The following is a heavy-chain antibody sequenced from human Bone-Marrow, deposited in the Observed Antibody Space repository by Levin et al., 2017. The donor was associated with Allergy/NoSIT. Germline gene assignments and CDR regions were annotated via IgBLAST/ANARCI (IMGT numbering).Heavy chain of an antibody. CDR3: ARWFDYLRAFDM. CDR1: GGSIRSSSHY. V-gene: IGHV4-39*01. Sequence: SPTLSLPCTISGGSIRSSSHYWGWIRQSPGKGLEWIGDTGSTYYNPTLKSRVTISVDTSKNQFSLNLRSVTAADTAVYFCARWFDYLRAFDMWGQGTMVTVSS. D-gene: IGHD2/OR15-2a*01. CDR2: TGST. J-gene: IGHJ3*02.